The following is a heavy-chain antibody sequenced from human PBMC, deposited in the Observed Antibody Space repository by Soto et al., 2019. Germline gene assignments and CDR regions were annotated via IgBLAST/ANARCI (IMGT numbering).Heavy chain of an antibody. Sequence: QVQLVESGGGVVQPGRSLRLSCAASGFTFSSYGMHWVRQAPGKGLEWVAVISYDGSNKYYADSVKGRFTISRDNSKPTLYLQMTSLRAEDTAVYYCAKDIRLEQYFDYWGQGTLVTVSS. CDR2: ISYDGSNK. CDR1: GFTFSSYG. V-gene: IGHV3-30*18. CDR3: AKDIRLEQYFDY. D-gene: IGHD1-1*01. J-gene: IGHJ4*02.